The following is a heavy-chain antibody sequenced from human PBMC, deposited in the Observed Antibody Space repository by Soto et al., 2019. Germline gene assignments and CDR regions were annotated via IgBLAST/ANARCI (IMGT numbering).Heavy chain of an antibody. J-gene: IGHJ3*02. V-gene: IGHV3-53*02. CDR2: IYRGGTT. D-gene: IGHD3-3*01. CDR3: ARATEWNALDI. CDR1: GFSVSGDY. Sequence: DVQLVETGGGLIQPGGSLRLSCAASGFSVSGDYMNWVRQGPGKGLEWVSVIYRGGTTYYADSVRGRFTISRDDSENTLCLQMNSLRAEVTAVYYCARATEWNALDIWGQGKMVTVSS.